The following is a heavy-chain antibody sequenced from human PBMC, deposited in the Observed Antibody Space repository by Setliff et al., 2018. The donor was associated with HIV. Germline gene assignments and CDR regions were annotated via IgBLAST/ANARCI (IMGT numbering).Heavy chain of an antibody. J-gene: IGHJ6*02. CDR1: GYTFTSYG. CDR2: ISAYNGNT. V-gene: IGHV1-18*03. D-gene: IGHD6-19*01. Sequence: ASVKVSCKASGYTFTSYGISWVRQAPGQGLEWMGWISAYNGNTNYAQKLQGRVTMTTDTSTSTAYMELRSLRSDDMAVYYCARDQGSGWYYYYYGMDVWGQGTTVTVSS. CDR3: ARDQGSGWYYYYYGMDV.